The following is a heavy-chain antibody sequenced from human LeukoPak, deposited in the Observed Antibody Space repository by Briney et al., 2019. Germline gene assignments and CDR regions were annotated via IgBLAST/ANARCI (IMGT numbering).Heavy chain of an antibody. CDR2: ISWDGGST. Sequence: PGGSLRLSCAASGFTFDDYAMHWVRQAPGKGLEWVSLISWDGGSTYYADSVKGRFTISRDNSKNSLYLQMNSLRAEDTAVYYCARDDGQLVWSGAYNWFDPWGQGTLVTVSS. CDR1: GFTFDDYA. J-gene: IGHJ5*02. CDR3: ARDDGQLVWSGAYNWFDP. V-gene: IGHV3-43D*03. D-gene: IGHD3-3*01.